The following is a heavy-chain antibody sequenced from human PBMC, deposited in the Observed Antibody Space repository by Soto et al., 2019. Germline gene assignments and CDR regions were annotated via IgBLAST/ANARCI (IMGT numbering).Heavy chain of an antibody. CDR3: ARDLAAFGSSSWPGGFDY. CDR1: GGTFSSYA. CDR2: IITIFGTA. D-gene: IGHD6-13*01. J-gene: IGHJ4*02. Sequence: QVQLVQSGAEVKKPGSSVKVSCKASGGTFSSYAISWVRQAPGQGLEWMGGIITIFGTANYAQKFQGRVTITADESTSTAYMELRSLRSEDTAVYYCARDLAAFGSSSWPGGFDYWGQGSLVTVSS. V-gene: IGHV1-69*01.